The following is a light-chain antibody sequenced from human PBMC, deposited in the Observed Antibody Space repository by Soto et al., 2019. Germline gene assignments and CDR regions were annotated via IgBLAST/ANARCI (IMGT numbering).Light chain of an antibody. V-gene: IGKV3-20*01. CDR2: GAS. J-gene: IGKJ2*01. CDR1: QSVSSSY. Sequence: EIVLTQSPGTLSLSPGERVTLSCRASQSVSSSYLAWYQQKPGQAARLLIYGASSRATGIPDRFSGSGSGTDFTLTISKLEPEDFAVYYCQQYGSSPLYTFGQGTKREIK. CDR3: QQYGSSPLYT.